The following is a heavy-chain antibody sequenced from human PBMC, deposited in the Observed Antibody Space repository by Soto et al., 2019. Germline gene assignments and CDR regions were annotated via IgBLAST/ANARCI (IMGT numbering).Heavy chain of an antibody. CDR2: IKQDGSEK. D-gene: IGHD3-22*01. Sequence: EVQLVESGGGLVQPGGSLRLSCAASGFTFSSYWMSWVRKAPGKGLEWVANIKQDGSEKYYVDSVKGRFTISRDNAKNSLYLQMNSLRAEDTAVYYCARDHPHYYYDSSGYSFFDYWGQGTLVTVAS. V-gene: IGHV3-7*01. CDR3: ARDHPHYYYDSSGYSFFDY. J-gene: IGHJ4*02. CDR1: GFTFSSYW.